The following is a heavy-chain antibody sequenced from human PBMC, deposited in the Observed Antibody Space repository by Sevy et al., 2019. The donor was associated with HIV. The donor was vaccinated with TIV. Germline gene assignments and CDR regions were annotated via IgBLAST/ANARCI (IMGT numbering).Heavy chain of an antibody. J-gene: IGHJ4*02. D-gene: IGHD6-13*01. CDR2: IKGKIYDGTI. Sequence: GGSLRLSCAASGFTFCNAWMSWVRQAPGKGLEWVGRIKGKIYDGTIDYAAPVKGRFSISRDDSKNTLYLQMNSLKTEDTAVYYCTTASWSQEYYSNYWGQGTLVTVSS. CDR3: TTASWSQEYYSNY. V-gene: IGHV3-15*01. CDR1: GFTFCNAW.